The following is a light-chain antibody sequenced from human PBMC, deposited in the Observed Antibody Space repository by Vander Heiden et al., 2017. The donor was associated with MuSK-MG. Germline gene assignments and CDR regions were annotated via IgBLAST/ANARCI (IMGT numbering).Light chain of an antibody. CDR2: DAS. CDR1: QSVSRSY. CDR3: QQDATAPLT. J-gene: IGKJ4*01. V-gene: IGKV3-20*01. Sequence: ENVLTQSPGTLSLSPGESATLSCSASQSVSRSYLAWYQQTPGQAPRLLIYDASSRATGIPDRFSGGGSGTDFTLSISRLAPEDVAVYYCQQDATAPLTFGGGTKVEIK.